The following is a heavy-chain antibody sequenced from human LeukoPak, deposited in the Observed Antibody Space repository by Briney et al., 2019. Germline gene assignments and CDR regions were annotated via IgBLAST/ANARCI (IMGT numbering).Heavy chain of an antibody. D-gene: IGHD3-16*02. CDR2: IWFDGSNT. CDR3: ATAANWGSYRYSCDH. CDR1: GFTFSSYG. V-gene: IGHV3-33*01. Sequence: QPGRSLRLSCAASGFTFSSYGMHWVRQAPGKGLEWVAVIWFDGSNTYYADSVKGRFTISRDNSKNTLYLQMNSLRAEDTAVYYCATAANWGSYRYSCDHWGQGTLVTVSS. J-gene: IGHJ4*02.